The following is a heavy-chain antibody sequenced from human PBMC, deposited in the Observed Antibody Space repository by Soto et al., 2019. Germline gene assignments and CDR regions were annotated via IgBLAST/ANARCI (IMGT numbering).Heavy chain of an antibody. V-gene: IGHV1-2*04. CDR3: ARAPPPIGADEYYYYYYGMDV. Sequence: GASVKVSCKASGYTFTGYYMHWVRQAPGQGLEWMGWINPNSGGTNYAQKFQGWVTMTRDTSISTAYMELSRLRSDDTAVYYCARAPPPIGADEYYYYYYGMDVWGQGTTVTVSS. CDR1: GYTFTGYY. CDR2: INPNSGGT. J-gene: IGHJ6*02.